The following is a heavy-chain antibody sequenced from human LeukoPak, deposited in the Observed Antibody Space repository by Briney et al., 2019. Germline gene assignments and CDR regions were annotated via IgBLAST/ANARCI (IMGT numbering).Heavy chain of an antibody. CDR3: ARQGREVLRFLEWLSPRDGFDY. J-gene: IGHJ4*02. CDR2: IYYSGST. Sequence: SETLSLTCTVSVGSISSSSYYLGWIRQPPGKGLESIVSIYYSGSTYYNPSLKSRVTISVDTSKNQFSLKLSSVTAADTAVYYCARQGREVLRFLEWLSPRDGFDYWGQGTLVTVSS. CDR1: VGSISSSSYY. D-gene: IGHD3-3*01. V-gene: IGHV4-39*01.